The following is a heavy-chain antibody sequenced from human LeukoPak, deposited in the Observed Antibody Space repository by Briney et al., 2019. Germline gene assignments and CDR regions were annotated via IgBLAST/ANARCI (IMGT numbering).Heavy chain of an antibody. CDR2: INTKSGRT. J-gene: IGHJ5*02. Sequence: ASVKVSCKTSGYSFTDYYIHWVRQAPGQGLEWMGWINTKSGRTSSARKFQGRVTMTRDPSITTVYMDMAWLTSDNTAIYFCARADFIDAGPYLIGPWGQGTLVTVSS. D-gene: IGHD3-3*01. V-gene: IGHV1-2*02. CDR3: ARADFIDAGPYLIGP. CDR1: GYSFTDYY.